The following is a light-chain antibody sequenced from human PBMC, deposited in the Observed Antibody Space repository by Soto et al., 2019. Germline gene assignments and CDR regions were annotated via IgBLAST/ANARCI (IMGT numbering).Light chain of an antibody. CDR1: QILSGTY. V-gene: IGKV3-20*01. CDR2: AAS. CDR3: QHYVSSPLT. J-gene: IGKJ4*01. Sequence: DIVLTQSPDTLSLSPGESATLSCRASQILSGTYLAWYQQKLGQSPRLLIYAASTRATGVPDRFSGSGSGKDFTLTISRLEPEDFAVYYCQHYVSSPLTFGGGTKVEIK.